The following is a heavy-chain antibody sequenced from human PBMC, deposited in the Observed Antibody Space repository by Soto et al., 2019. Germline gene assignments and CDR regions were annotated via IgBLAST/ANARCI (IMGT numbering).Heavy chain of an antibody. CDR2: ISGSSRTI. D-gene: IGHD6-13*01. CDR1: GFTFSSYS. CDR3: ARVLVAAGRGSDY. V-gene: IGHV3-48*01. Sequence: EVQLVESGGGLVQPGGSLRLSCAASGFTFSSYSMNWVRQAPGKGLEWISCISGSSRTIYYADFVKGRFTISRDNAKNSLYLQMNSLGAEDTAVYYCARVLVAAGRGSDYWGQGTLVTVSS. J-gene: IGHJ4*02.